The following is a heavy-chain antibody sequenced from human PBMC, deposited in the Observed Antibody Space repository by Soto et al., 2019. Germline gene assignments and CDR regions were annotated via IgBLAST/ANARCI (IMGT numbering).Heavy chain of an antibody. Sequence: TSETLSLTCTVSGGSISSYHWSWIRQSPGKGLEWIGYVFYTGSTKYNPALKRRVTISVDTSENQFSLKLSSVSAADTGLYYCARSYSGTFYGYDTWGQG. V-gene: IGHV4-59*01. CDR1: GGSISSYH. CDR3: ARSYSGTFYGYDT. J-gene: IGHJ5*02. D-gene: IGHD1-26*01. CDR2: VFYTGST.